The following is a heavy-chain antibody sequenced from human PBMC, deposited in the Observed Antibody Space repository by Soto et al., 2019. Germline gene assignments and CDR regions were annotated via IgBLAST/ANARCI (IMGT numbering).Heavy chain of an antibody. J-gene: IGHJ2*01. CDR3: ARGPEDGDDEFVFLVWNFDL. CDR2: ISGSSSTK. V-gene: IGHV3-48*02. D-gene: IGHD3-3*01. Sequence: EVQMVESGGGLVQPGGSLRLSCVVSGFTFSSYSVNWVRRAPGKGLEWVAYISGSSSTKYYADSVKGRFTIYRDNFKNTLFLQMDSLRDEDTAAYYCARGPEDGDDEFVFLVWNFDLWGRGTPVTVSS. CDR1: GFTFSSYS.